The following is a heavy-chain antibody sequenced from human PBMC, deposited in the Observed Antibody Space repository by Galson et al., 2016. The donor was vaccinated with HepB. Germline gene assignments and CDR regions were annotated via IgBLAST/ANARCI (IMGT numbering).Heavy chain of an antibody. Sequence: SLRLSCAASGFTFRSSAMSWVRQTPGKGLEWVSAISGSGDDTHYADAVKGRFTISRDNSNDTLYLQMNSLRAEDTAVYYCAKDRTITRWSYFFNNWGQGSRVTVAS. CDR1: GFTFRSSA. J-gene: IGHJ4*02. CDR2: ISGSGDDT. V-gene: IGHV3-23*01. CDR3: AKDRTITRWSYFFNN. D-gene: IGHD2/OR15-2a*01.